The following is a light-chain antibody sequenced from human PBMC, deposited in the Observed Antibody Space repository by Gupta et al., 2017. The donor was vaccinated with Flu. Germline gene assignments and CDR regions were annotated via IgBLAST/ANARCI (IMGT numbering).Light chain of an antibody. Sequence: GERATPSCRASQIIGSSCIVRYKLRSDRSPKVLVYGPSSRAPGIPDRCRGGGSGADFTLTISMLEPEDFGEYYCQHSSNSPGFGQGTKVEIK. CDR2: GPS. V-gene: IGKV3-20*01. CDR3: QHSSNSPG. J-gene: IGKJ1*01. CDR1: QIIGSSC.